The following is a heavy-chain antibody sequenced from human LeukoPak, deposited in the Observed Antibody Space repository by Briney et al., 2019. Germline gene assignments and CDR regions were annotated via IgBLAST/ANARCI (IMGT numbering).Heavy chain of an antibody. D-gene: IGHD3-10*01. CDR3: AKAQLLWFGESWFDP. CDR1: GFTFSSYG. Sequence: GRSLRLSCAASGFTFSSYGMHWVRQAPGKGLEWVAVIWYDGSNKYYADSVKGRFTISRDNSKNTLYLQMKSLRAEDTAVYYCAKAQLLWFGESWFDPWGQGTLVTVSS. J-gene: IGHJ5*02. CDR2: IWYDGSNK. V-gene: IGHV3-33*06.